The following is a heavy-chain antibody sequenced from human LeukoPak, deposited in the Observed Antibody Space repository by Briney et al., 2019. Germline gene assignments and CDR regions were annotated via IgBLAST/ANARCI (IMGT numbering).Heavy chain of an antibody. CDR2: INPNSGGT. V-gene: IGHV1-2*02. D-gene: IGHD1-26*01. Sequence: GASVKVSCQGSGYTFTDYYVHWVRQAPGQGLEWMGWINPNSGGTNSAQKFQGRVTMTRDTSVSILYMELSSLRSDDTAVYYCARQVGATTGYGYWGQGTLVTVSS. CDR3: ARQVGATTGYGY. CDR1: GYTFTDYY. J-gene: IGHJ4*02.